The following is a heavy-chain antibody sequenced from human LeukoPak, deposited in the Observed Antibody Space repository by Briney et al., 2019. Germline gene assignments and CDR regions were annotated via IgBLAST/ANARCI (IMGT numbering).Heavy chain of an antibody. CDR2: ISGSGEST. V-gene: IGHV3-23*01. D-gene: IGHD3-3*01. CDR1: GFTFSSYA. Sequence: GGSLRLSCAASGFTFSSYAMSWVRQAPGKGLEWVSAISGSGESTYYADSVKVRFTISRDNSKSTLSLQMNSLRVDDTAVYYCAKDVHYDFWSGSNMDVWGKGTTVTVSS. J-gene: IGHJ6*03. CDR3: AKDVHYDFWSGSNMDV.